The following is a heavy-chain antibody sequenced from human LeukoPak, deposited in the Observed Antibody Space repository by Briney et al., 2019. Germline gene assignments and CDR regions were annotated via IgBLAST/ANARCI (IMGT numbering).Heavy chain of an antibody. V-gene: IGHV4-39*01. CDR1: GGSISSSSYY. Sequence: SETLSLTCTVSGGSISSSSYYWGWIRQPPGKGLEWIGSIYYNGGTYYNPSLKSRVTISVDTSKNQFSLKLSSVTAADTAVYYCARVGGWRDAFDIWGQGTMVTVSS. J-gene: IGHJ3*02. D-gene: IGHD6-19*01. CDR2: IYYNGGT. CDR3: ARVGGWRDAFDI.